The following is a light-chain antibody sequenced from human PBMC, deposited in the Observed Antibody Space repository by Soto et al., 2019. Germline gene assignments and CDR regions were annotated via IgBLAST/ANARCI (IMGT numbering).Light chain of an antibody. V-gene: IGLV1-40*01. Sequence: QSVLTQPPSVSGAPGQRVTIPCTGSSSNIGSYYDVHWYQQLPGTVPKLLIYGDNNRPSGVPDRFSGSKSGTSASLAITGLQAEDEADYYGPSYDSSLRHVVFGGGAKLTDL. CDR3: PSYDSSLRHVV. J-gene: IGLJ2*01. CDR1: SSNIGSYYD. CDR2: GDN.